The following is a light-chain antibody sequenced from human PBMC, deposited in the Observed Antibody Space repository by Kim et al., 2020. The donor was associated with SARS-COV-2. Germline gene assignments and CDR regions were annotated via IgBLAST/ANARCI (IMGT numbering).Light chain of an antibody. Sequence: EIVLTQSPATLSLSPGERATLSCRASQSISNWLAWYQQKRGQAPRLLIYDVSNRATGTPARFSGSGSGTDFTLTISGLEPEDFAVYYCQQRRNWPLTFGGGTKVDIK. J-gene: IGKJ4*01. CDR1: QSISNW. CDR2: DVS. V-gene: IGKV3-11*01. CDR3: QQRRNWPLT.